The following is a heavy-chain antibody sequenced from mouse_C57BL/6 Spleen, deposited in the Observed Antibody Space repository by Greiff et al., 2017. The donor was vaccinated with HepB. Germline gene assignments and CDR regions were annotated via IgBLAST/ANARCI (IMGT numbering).Heavy chain of an antibody. CDR3: ARITTVVAPLDV. D-gene: IGHD1-1*01. J-gene: IGHJ1*03. CDR1: GFTFSDYG. Sequence: EVKLVESGGGLVKPGGSLKLSCAASGFTFSDYGMHWVRQAPEKGLEWVAYISSGSSTIYYADTVKGRFTISRDNAKNTLFLQMTSLRSEDTAMYYCARITTVVAPLDVWGTGTTVTVSS. V-gene: IGHV5-17*01. CDR2: ISSGSSTI.